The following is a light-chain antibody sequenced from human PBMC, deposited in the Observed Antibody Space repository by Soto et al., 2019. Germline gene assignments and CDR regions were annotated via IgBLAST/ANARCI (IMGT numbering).Light chain of an antibody. J-gene: IGKJ4*01. CDR1: QSVRSN. Sequence: EIVMTQSPVTLSVSPGERATLSCRASQSVRSNLAWYQQKPGQAPRLLMYDASTRATGIPARFSGSGSGTEFTLTISSLQSEDFAVYYCQQRSNWPPGLTFGGGTKVEIK. CDR2: DAS. V-gene: IGKV3-15*01. CDR3: QQRSNWPPGLT.